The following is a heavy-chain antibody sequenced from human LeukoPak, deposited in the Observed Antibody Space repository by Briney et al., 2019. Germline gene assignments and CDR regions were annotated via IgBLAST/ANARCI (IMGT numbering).Heavy chain of an antibody. CDR1: GFPFSDYW. V-gene: IGHV3-23*01. CDR3: AKDLERRVIVVALDY. CDR2: ISGSGGST. Sequence: GGSLRLSCAASGFPFSDYWMSWVRQAPGKGLEWVSAISGSGGSTYYADSVKGRFTISRDNSKNTLYLQMNSLRAEDTAVYYCAKDLERRVIVVALDYWGQGTLVTVSS. D-gene: IGHD3-22*01. J-gene: IGHJ4*02.